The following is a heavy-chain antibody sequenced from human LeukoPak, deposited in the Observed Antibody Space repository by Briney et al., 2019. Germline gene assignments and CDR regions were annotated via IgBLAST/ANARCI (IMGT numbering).Heavy chain of an antibody. CDR1: GGTFSSYA. V-gene: IGHV1-69*06. J-gene: IGHJ4*02. Sequence: SVKVSCKASGGTFSSYAISWVRQAPGQGLEWMGGIIPIFGTANYAQKFQGRVTITADKSTSTAYMELSSLRSEDTAVYYCARGPTADYYDSSGYLDYWGQGTLVTVSP. CDR3: ARGPTADYYDSSGYLDY. CDR2: IIPIFGTA. D-gene: IGHD3-22*01.